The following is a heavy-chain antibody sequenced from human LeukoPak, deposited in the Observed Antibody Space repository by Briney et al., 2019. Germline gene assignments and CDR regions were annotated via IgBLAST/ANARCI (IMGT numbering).Heavy chain of an antibody. CDR3: AKVPNYYGSGSLDY. D-gene: IGHD3-10*01. V-gene: IGHV3-23*01. Sequence: PGRSLRLSCAASGFTFSSYAMSWVRQAPGKGLEWVSAISGSGGSTYYADSVKGRFTISRDNSKNTLYLQMNSLRAEDTAVYYCAKVPNYYGSGSLDYWGQGTLVTVSS. CDR2: ISGSGGST. CDR1: GFTFSSYA. J-gene: IGHJ4*02.